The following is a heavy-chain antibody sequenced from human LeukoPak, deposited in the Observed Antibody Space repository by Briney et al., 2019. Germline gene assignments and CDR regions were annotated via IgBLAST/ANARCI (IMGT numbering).Heavy chain of an antibody. V-gene: IGHV3-48*01. CDR2: ISSSSNTI. J-gene: IGHJ1*01. Sequence: GGSLRLSCAASGFTFNNYAINWVRQAPGKGLEWVSYISSSSNTIYYTDSVKGRFTISRDNAKDSLYLQMNSLRAEDTAVYYCATYLAYCGGDCPGYFQHWGQGTLVTVSS. D-gene: IGHD2-21*01. CDR3: ATYLAYCGGDCPGYFQH. CDR1: GFTFNNYA.